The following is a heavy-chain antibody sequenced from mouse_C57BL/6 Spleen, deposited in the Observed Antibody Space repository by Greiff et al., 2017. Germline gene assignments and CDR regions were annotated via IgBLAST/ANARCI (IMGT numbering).Heavy chain of an antibody. J-gene: IGHJ2*01. Sequence: VQLKESGPGLVKPSQSLSLTCSVTGYSITSGYYWNWIRQFPGNKLEWMGYISYDGSNNYNPSLKNRISITRDTSKNQFFLKLNSVTTEDTATYYCASYSNFDYWGQGTTLTVSS. CDR3: ASYSNFDY. V-gene: IGHV3-6*01. CDR2: ISYDGSN. D-gene: IGHD2-5*01. CDR1: GYSITSGYY.